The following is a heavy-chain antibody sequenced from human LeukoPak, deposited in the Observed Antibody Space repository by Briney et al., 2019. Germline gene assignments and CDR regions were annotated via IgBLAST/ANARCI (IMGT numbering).Heavy chain of an antibody. CDR3: AKWAAMADFDY. J-gene: IGHJ4*02. CDR2: ISGSGGGT. D-gene: IGHD5-18*01. CDR1: GFTFSSYG. V-gene: IGHV3-23*01. Sequence: GGTLRLSCAASGFTFSSYGMSWVRQAPGKGLEWVSAISGSGGGTYYADSVKGRFTISRDNSKNTLYLQMNSLRAEDTAVYYCAKWAAMADFDYWGQGTLVTVSS.